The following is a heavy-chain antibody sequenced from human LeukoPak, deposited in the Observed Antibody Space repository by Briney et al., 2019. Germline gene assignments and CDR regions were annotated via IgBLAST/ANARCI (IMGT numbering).Heavy chain of an antibody. J-gene: IGHJ4*02. CDR3: ARGKVRGVRFDY. V-gene: IGHV4-59*01. Sequence: SETLSLTCTVSGGSISSYYWTWIRQPPGKGLEWIGYIYYSGSTNYNPSLKSRVTISVDTSKNQFSLKLSSVTAADRAVYYCARGKVRGVRFDYWGQGTLVTVSS. D-gene: IGHD3-10*01. CDR2: IYYSGST. CDR1: GGSISSYY.